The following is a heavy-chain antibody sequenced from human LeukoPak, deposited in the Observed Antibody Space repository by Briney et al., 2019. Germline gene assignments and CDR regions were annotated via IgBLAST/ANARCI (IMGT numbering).Heavy chain of an antibody. J-gene: IGHJ5*02. CDR2: ISYDGSNK. CDR1: GFTFSSYA. CDR3: TKDRPSYYGSGSSSTENWFDP. V-gene: IGHV3-30*04. Sequence: PGGSLRLSCAASGFTFSSYAMHWVRQAPGKGLEWVAVISYDGSNKYYADSVKGRFTISRDNSKNTLYLQMNSLRAEDTAVYYCTKDRPSYYGSGSSSTENWFDPWGQGTLVTVSS. D-gene: IGHD3-10*01.